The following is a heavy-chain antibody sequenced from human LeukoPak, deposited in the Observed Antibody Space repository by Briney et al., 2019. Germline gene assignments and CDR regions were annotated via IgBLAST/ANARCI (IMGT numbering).Heavy chain of an antibody. J-gene: IGHJ4*02. CDR3: TTEGFFQYSSGWSTLDY. CDR2: IKSKTDGGTT. Sequence: GGSLRLSCSASGFTFSYAWMNWVRQAPGKGLEWVGRIKSKTDGGTTDYAAPVRGRFTISRDDSKNTLCLQMNSLQTEDTAVYYCTTEGFFQYSSGWSTLDYWGQGTPVTVSS. CDR1: GFTFSYAW. D-gene: IGHD6-19*01. V-gene: IGHV3-15*01.